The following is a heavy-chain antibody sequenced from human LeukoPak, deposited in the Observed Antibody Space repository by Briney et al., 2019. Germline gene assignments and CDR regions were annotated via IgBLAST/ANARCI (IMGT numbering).Heavy chain of an antibody. CDR2: ICYDGAKK. V-gene: IGHV3-33*01. D-gene: IGHD3-10*01. J-gene: IGHJ6*01. Sequence: PGGSLRLSCAASGFTFSNHGMHWVRQAPGKGLEWVALICYDGAKKYYADSVKGRLTISRDNSKNTLYLEMNSLRAEDTAVYYCASYSGTSALGMDVWGQGTTVTVSS. CDR1: GFTFSNHG. CDR3: ASYSGTSALGMDV.